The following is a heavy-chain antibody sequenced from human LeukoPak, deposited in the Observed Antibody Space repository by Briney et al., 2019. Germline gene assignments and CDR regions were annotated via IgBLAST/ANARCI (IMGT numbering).Heavy chain of an antibody. J-gene: IGHJ6*02. CDR1: GFTFSSYG. CDR2: ISYDGSNK. Sequence: GGSLRLSCAASGFTFSSYGMHWVRQAPGKGLEWVAVISYDGSNKYYADSVKGRFTISRGNSKNTLYLQMNSLRAEDTAVYYCAKSGGSYRRWDYYYGMDVWGQGTTVTVSS. V-gene: IGHV3-30*18. D-gene: IGHD4-23*01. CDR3: AKSGGSYRRWDYYYGMDV.